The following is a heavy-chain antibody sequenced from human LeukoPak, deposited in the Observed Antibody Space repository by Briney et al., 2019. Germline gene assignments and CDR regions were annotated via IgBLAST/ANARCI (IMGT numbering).Heavy chain of an antibody. Sequence: SETLSLTCAVYGGSFSGYYWSWIRQPPGKGLEWIGEINHSGSTNYNPSLKSRVTISVDTSKNQFSLKLSSVTAADTAVYYCAREARYYYYYMDVWGKGITVTVSS. CDR1: GGSFSGYY. CDR3: AREARYYYYYMDV. J-gene: IGHJ6*03. V-gene: IGHV4-34*01. CDR2: INHSGST.